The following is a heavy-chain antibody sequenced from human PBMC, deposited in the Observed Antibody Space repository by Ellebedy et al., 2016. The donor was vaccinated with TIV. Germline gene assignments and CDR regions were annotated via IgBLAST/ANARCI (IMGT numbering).Heavy chain of an antibody. CDR3: ARVRGEAADPGGSRWYIDY. V-gene: IGHV3-13*01. Sequence: GESLKISCAASGFAFSSNDMHWVRLSTGKGLEWVSGIGTAADTYYAASVRGRFTVSRENAKNSLFLPMTSLRADDTGVYFCARVRGEAADPGGSRWYIDYWGQGTLVTVSP. J-gene: IGHJ4*02. CDR2: IGTAADT. D-gene: IGHD6-13*01. CDR1: GFAFSSND.